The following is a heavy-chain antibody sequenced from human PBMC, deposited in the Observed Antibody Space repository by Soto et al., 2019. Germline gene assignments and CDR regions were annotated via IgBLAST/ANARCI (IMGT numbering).Heavy chain of an antibody. CDR2: IIGSGGST. CDR3: AKDTEYPYYYDSSGYYPLFDY. V-gene: IGHV3-23*01. Sequence: XGSLRLSCAASGFTFSSYAMSWVRQAPGKGLEWVSAIIGSGGSTYYADSVKGRFTISRDNSKTTLYLQMNSLRAEDTAVYYCAKDTEYPYYYDSSGYYPLFDYWGQGTLVTVSS. J-gene: IGHJ4*02. CDR1: GFTFSSYA. D-gene: IGHD3-22*01.